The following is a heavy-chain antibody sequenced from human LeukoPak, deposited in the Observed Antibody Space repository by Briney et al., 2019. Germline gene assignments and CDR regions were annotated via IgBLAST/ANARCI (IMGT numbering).Heavy chain of an antibody. CDR3: ARGYCSSGNCYRYYFDY. D-gene: IGHD2-2*01. J-gene: IGHJ4*02. V-gene: IGHV1-46*01. CDR2: INPGGGSA. CDR1: GYPFTSYY. Sequence: ASVKVSCKASGYPFTSYYIHWVRQAPGQGLEWMGIINPGGGSATYAQKFQGRVTMTSDTSTSTVYMELSSLRSEDTAVFYCARGYCSSGNCYRYYFDYWGQGTLVTVSS.